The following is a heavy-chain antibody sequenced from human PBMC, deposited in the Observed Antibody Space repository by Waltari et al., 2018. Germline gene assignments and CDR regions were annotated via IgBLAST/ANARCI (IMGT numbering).Heavy chain of an antibody. J-gene: IGHJ6*04. V-gene: IGHV4-59*01. CDR1: GGSISSYY. Sequence: QVQLQESGPGLVKPSETLSLTCTVSGGSISSYYWSWIRQPPGKGLEWIGYIYYSGSTNYNPSLKSRVTISVDTSKNQFSLKLSSVTAADTALYYCASLAALTDGMDVWGKGTTVTISS. CDR2: IYYSGST. D-gene: IGHD6-13*01. CDR3: ASLAALTDGMDV.